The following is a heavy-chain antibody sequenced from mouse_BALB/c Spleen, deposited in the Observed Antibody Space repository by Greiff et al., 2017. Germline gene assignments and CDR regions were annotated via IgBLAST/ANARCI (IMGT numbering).Heavy chain of an antibody. CDR3: ARGGDYDDGDAMDY. J-gene: IGHJ4*01. D-gene: IGHD2-4*01. V-gene: IGHV1-69*02. CDR2: IDPSDSET. CDR1: GYTFTSYC. Sequence: QVQLQQPGAELVKPGAPVKLSCKASGYTFTSYCMNWVKQRPGRGLEWIGRIDPSDSETHYNQKFKDKATLTVDKSSSTAYIQLSSLTSEDSAVYYGARGGDYDDGDAMDYWGQGTSVTVSS.